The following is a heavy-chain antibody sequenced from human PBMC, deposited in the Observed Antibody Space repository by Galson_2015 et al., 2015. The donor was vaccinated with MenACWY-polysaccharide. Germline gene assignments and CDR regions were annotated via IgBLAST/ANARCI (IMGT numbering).Heavy chain of an antibody. CDR2: ISGGSGSTI. CDR3: ARDRLESNPARADYFDY. D-gene: IGHD2/OR15-2a*01. CDR1: GFTFSNYE. V-gene: IGHV3-48*03. J-gene: IGHJ4*02. Sequence: SLRLSCAASGFTFSNYEMNWVRQAPGKGLGWVSYISGGSGSTIYYADSVKGRFTISRDNAKNSLYLQMNSLKVEDTAVYYCARDRLESNPARADYFDYWGQGTLVTVSS.